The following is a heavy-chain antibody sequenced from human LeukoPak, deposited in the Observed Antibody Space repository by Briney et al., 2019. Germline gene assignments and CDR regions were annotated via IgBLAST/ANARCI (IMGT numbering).Heavy chain of an antibody. J-gene: IGHJ5*02. CDR2: INPNSGGT. D-gene: IGHD6-13*01. V-gene: IGHV1-2*02. Sequence: ASVKVSCKASGYTFTGYYMHWVRQAPGQGLEWMGWINPNSGGTNYAQKFQGRVTMTRDTSISTAYMELSRLRSDDTAVYYCARDHRWQQLPHNWFDPWGQGTLVTVSS. CDR3: ARDHRWQQLPHNWFDP. CDR1: GYTFTGYY.